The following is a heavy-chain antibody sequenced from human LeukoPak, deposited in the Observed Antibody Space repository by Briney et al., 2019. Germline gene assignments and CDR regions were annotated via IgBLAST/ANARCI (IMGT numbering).Heavy chain of an antibody. J-gene: IGHJ3*02. Sequence: SGESLRISCRGSGYRFTRYWIAWGRQMPGKGLQVVGIIDPGGSETRYSPCFQGQVTITADKSISTAYLQWSSLKASDTAMYYCARLNDGFDIWGQGAMVIVSS. CDR3: ARLNDGFDI. V-gene: IGHV5-51*01. CDR2: IDPGGSET. CDR1: GYRFTRYW.